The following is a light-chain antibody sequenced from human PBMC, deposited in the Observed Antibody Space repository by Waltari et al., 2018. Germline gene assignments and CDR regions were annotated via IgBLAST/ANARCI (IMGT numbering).Light chain of an antibody. CDR1: QDVVTY. J-gene: IGKJ5*01. CDR2: DAC. V-gene: IGKV3-11*01. Sequence: VLTQSPATLSLSPGERATLSCRASQDVVTYLAWYQKGPGQAPRLLIYDACTSANGIPARFSGSGSGTDFTLTIDSLDPEDSAVYFCQQRSNWPPTFGQGTRLEIK. CDR3: QQRSNWPPT.